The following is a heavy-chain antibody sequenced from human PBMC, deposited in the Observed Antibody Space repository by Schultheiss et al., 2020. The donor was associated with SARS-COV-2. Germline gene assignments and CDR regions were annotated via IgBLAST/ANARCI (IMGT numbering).Heavy chain of an antibody. CDR1: GFTFSSYA. V-gene: IGHV3-33*08. CDR2: IWYDGSNK. CDR3: ARALKVDTAMVGY. D-gene: IGHD5-18*01. J-gene: IGHJ4*02. Sequence: GGSLRLSCAASGFTFSSYAMHWVRQAPGKGLEWVAVIWYDGSNKYYADSVKGRFTISRDNSKNTLYLQMNSLRAEDTAVYYCARALKVDTAMVGYWGQGTLVTVSS.